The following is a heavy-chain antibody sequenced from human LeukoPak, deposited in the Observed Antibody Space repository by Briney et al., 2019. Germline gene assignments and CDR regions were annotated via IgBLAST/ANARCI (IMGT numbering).Heavy chain of an antibody. Sequence: PGGTLRLSCAASGFTFSSYAMSWVRQAPGKGLEWVANIKQDGSEKYYVDSVKGRFTISRDNAKNSLYLQMNSLRAEDTAVYYCARSEKLRRSPGVYYYYYYYMDVWGKGTTVTVSS. CDR1: GFTFSSYA. J-gene: IGHJ6*03. V-gene: IGHV3-7*01. CDR2: IKQDGSEK. D-gene: IGHD1-7*01. CDR3: ARSEKLRRSPGVYYYYYYYMDV.